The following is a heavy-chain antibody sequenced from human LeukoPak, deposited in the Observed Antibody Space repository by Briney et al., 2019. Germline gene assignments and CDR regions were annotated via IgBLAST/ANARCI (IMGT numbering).Heavy chain of an antibody. Sequence: GGSLRLSCAASGFTVSSNYMNWVRQSPGKGLEWVSSITGDNKYIYYADSVKGRFSISRDNAMNSLYLQMNSLRAEDTAVYYCARERNAYYFDFWGQGTLVTVSS. V-gene: IGHV3-21*01. J-gene: IGHJ4*02. D-gene: IGHD3-3*01. CDR2: ITGDNKYI. CDR1: GFTVSSNY. CDR3: ARERNAYYFDF.